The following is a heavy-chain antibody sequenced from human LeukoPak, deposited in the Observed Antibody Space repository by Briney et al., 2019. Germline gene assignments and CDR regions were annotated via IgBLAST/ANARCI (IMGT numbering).Heavy chain of an antibody. J-gene: IGHJ6*03. V-gene: IGHV3-66*01. D-gene: IGHD3-10*01. CDR3: ARIGFHGSGSPISYYMDV. CDR2: IYSGGST. Sequence: GGSLRLSGAASGFTAVSNSMGWVGQAPGRGREGVPVIYSGGSTYYADSVKGRFTISRDSAKNSLFLQLDSLRAEDTAVYYCARIGFHGSGSPISYYMDVWGTGTTVTVSS. CDR1: GFTAVSNS.